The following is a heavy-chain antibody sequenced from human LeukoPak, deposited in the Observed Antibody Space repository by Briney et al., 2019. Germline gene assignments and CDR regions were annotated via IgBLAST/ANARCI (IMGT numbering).Heavy chain of an antibody. Sequence: PGGSLRLSCAASGFTFSSYSMNWVRQAPGKGLEWVSYISSSSSTIYYADSVKGRFTISRDNAKNSLYLQMNSLRAEDTAVYYCARDLGATPLDYWGQGTLVTVSS. D-gene: IGHD1-26*01. J-gene: IGHJ4*02. V-gene: IGHV3-48*01. CDR1: GFTFSSYS. CDR2: ISSSSSTI. CDR3: ARDLGATPLDY.